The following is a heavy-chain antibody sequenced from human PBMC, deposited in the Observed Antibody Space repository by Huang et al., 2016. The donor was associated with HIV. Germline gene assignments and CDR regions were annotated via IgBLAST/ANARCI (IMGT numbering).Heavy chain of an antibody. CDR3: ATVDYYDTSGPQRGYFDN. J-gene: IGHJ4*02. V-gene: IGHV1-69*01. CDR1: GGSFRNFA. D-gene: IGHD3-22*01. Sequence: QVQLVQSGAEVKKPGSSVKVSCKASGGSFRNFAIGWVRQAPGQGLEWMGGISPTLGTANYAQKFQGRVTIIAEESTSTAYMELSSLRSEDTAVYYCATVDYYDTSGPQRGYFDNWGQGTLVTVSS. CDR2: ISPTLGTA.